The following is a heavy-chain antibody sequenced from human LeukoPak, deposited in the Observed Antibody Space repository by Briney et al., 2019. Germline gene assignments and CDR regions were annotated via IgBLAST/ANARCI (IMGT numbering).Heavy chain of an antibody. CDR2: INPNSGGT. CDR1: GYTLTGYY. Sequence: ASVKVSCKASGYTLTGYYMHWVRQAPGQGLEWMGWINPNSGGTNYAQKFQGRVTMTRDTSISTAYMELSRLRSDDTAVYYCARDRGYCSGGSCRINWFDPWGQGTLVTVSS. CDR3: ARDRGYCSGGSCRINWFDP. V-gene: IGHV1-2*02. J-gene: IGHJ5*02. D-gene: IGHD2-15*01.